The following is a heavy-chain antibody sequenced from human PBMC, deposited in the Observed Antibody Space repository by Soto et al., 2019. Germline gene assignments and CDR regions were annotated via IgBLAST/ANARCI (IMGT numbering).Heavy chain of an antibody. Sequence: GGSLRLSCAASGFTFSSYAMHWVRQAPGKGLEWVAVISYDGSNKYYADSVKGRFTISRDNSKNTLYLQMNSLRAEDTAVYYCARAGEVLLWFGELDYGMDVWGQGTTVTVSS. D-gene: IGHD3-10*01. CDR1: GFTFSSYA. V-gene: IGHV3-30-3*01. CDR3: ARAGEVLLWFGELDYGMDV. CDR2: ISYDGSNK. J-gene: IGHJ6*02.